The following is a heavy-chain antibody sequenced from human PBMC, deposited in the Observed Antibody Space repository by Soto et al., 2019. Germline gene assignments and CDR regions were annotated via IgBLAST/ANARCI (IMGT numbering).Heavy chain of an antibody. CDR1: GGTVSSGSYY. Sequence: SETLSLTCTVSGGTVSSGSYYWSWTRQPPGKGLEWIGYIYYSGNTNYNPSLKSRVTISVDTSKNQFSLKLSSVTAADTAVYYCARSEDYYDSSGYYPNWFDPWGQGTLVTVSS. J-gene: IGHJ5*02. CDR2: IYYSGNT. D-gene: IGHD3-22*01. CDR3: ARSEDYYDSSGYYPNWFDP. V-gene: IGHV4-61*01.